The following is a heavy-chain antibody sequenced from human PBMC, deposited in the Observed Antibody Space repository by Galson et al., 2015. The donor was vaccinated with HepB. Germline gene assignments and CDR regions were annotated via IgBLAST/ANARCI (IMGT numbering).Heavy chain of an antibody. Sequence: SVKVSCKASGGTFSSYAISWVRQAPGQGLEWMGRIIPILGIANYAQKFQGRVTITADKSTSTAYMELSSLRSEDTAVYYCARASGRGHFDYWGQGTLVTVSS. J-gene: IGHJ4*02. CDR3: ARASGRGHFDY. CDR1: GGTFSSYA. V-gene: IGHV1-69*04. CDR2: IIPILGIA.